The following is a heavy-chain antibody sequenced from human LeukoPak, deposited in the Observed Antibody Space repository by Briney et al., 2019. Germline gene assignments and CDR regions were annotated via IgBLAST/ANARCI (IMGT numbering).Heavy chain of an antibody. J-gene: IGHJ3*02. V-gene: IGHV3-9*01. CDR1: GFTFSSYA. Sequence: GGSLRLSCAASGFTFSSYAMSWVRQAPGKGLEWVSGISWNSGSIGYADSVKGRFTISRDNAKKSLYLQMNSLRTEDTALYYCAKASSTSGWYDGLDIWGQGTGVTVSS. CDR2: ISWNSGSI. D-gene: IGHD6-19*01. CDR3: AKASSTSGWYDGLDI.